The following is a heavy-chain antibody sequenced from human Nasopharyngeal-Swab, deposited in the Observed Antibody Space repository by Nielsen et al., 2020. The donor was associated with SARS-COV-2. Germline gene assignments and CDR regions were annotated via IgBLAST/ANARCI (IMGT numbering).Heavy chain of an antibody. D-gene: IGHD3-22*01. Sequence: GSLRLSCTVSGGSISSSSYYWGWIRQPPGKGLGWIGSIYYSGSTYYNPSLKSRVTISVDTSKNQFSLKLSSVTAADTAVYYCARINYYDSSGYYSWGQGTLVTVSS. J-gene: IGHJ4*02. CDR2: IYYSGST. CDR3: ARINYYDSSGYYS. CDR1: GGSISSSSYY. V-gene: IGHV4-39*01.